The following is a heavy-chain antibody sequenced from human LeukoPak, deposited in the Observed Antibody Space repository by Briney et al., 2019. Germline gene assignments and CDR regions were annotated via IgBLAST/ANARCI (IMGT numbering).Heavy chain of an antibody. V-gene: IGHV4-39*01. J-gene: IGHJ4*02. CDR2: IYHSGST. CDR3: ARVRRRYYDSSGLYYFDY. Sequence: SSETLSLTCTVSGGSISVSSYYWAWIRQPPGKGLEWIGSIYHSGSTYYKPSLKSRVTISVDTSKNQFSLKLISVTAADTAVDYCARVRRRYYDSSGLYYFDYWGQGTLVTVSS. CDR1: GGSISVSSYY. D-gene: IGHD3-22*01.